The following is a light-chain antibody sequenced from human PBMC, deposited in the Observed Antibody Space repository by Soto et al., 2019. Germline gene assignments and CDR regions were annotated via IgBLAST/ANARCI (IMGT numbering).Light chain of an antibody. CDR2: TAS. Sequence: DIQMTQSPSSLSASVGDRVTITCRASQSISTYLTWYQHKPGKAPKLLIHTASSLQSGVPSRFSGSGSGTDFTLIISSLQPEDFATYYCQQSYSNLRTFGQGPKVDIK. CDR1: QSISTY. CDR3: QQSYSNLRT. J-gene: IGKJ1*01. V-gene: IGKV1-39*01.